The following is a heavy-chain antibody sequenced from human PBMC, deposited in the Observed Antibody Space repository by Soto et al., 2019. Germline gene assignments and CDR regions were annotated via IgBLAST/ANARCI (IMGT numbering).Heavy chain of an antibody. D-gene: IGHD2-2*01. CDR3: AAVHEGLSTSLDY. J-gene: IGHJ4*02. CDR1: GLTFATSA. Sequence: QMQLVQSGPEVKKPGASVKVSCKASGLTFATSAVQWVRQARGQRLEWIGWIVVDSGNTNYAQKFQERVTITRDMSTSTAYMELGSLRSEDTAVYYCAAVHEGLSTSLDYWGQGTLVTVSS. V-gene: IGHV1-58*01. CDR2: IVVDSGNT.